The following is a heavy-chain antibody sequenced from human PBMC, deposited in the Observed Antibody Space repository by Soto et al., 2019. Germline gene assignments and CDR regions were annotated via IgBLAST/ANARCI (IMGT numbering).Heavy chain of an antibody. Sequence: SETLSLTCTVSGGSTNSRSDYWGWIRQPPGKGLEWIGSVYYSGSTHDNPSLQSRVTISVDTSRNQFSLNLISVTAADTAVYFCARQPRGPGYGERGLYFDHWGQGTLVTVSS. CDR3: ARQPRGPGYGERGLYFDH. V-gene: IGHV4-39*01. J-gene: IGHJ4*02. CDR2: VYYSGST. D-gene: IGHD3-16*01. CDR1: GGSTNSRSDY.